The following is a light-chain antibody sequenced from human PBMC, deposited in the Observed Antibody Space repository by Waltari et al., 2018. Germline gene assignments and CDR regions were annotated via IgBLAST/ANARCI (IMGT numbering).Light chain of an antibody. CDR2: EVS. Sequence: QSALTQPASVSGSPGQSITISCTGTSSDVGGYNYVSWYQQHPGRAPKPLIYEVSNRPSGVSNRFSGSKSGNTASLTISGLQAEDEADYYCSSYTSSISLAFGGGTKLTVL. CDR1: SSDVGGYNY. V-gene: IGLV2-14*01. J-gene: IGLJ2*01. CDR3: SSYTSSISLA.